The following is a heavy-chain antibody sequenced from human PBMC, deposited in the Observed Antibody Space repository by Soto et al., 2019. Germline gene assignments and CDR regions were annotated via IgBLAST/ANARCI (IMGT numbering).Heavy chain of an antibody. CDR2: ISSSSGSFI. D-gene: IGHD5-18*01. Sequence: PGGSLRLSCAGSGFTFSDYYMSWIRQAPGKGLEWISYISSSSGSFIYYADSVKGRFTISRDNAKNSLYLQMNSLRAEDTAVYYCARDRSRRLLAMGYYFDYWGQGTLVTVSS. CDR1: GFTFSDYY. CDR3: ARDRSRRLLAMGYYFDY. J-gene: IGHJ4*02. V-gene: IGHV3-11*04.